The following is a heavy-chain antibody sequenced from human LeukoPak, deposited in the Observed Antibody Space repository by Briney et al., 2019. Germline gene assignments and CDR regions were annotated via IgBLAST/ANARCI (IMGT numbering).Heavy chain of an antibody. V-gene: IGHV7-4-1*02. J-gene: IGHJ4*02. CDR2: INTNTGNP. D-gene: IGHD3-22*01. CDR1: GYTFTTYP. CDR3: ARDGGSSYYYHDY. Sequence: GASVKVSCKASGYTFTTYPINWVRQAPGQGLEWMGWINTNTGNPTYAQGFTGRFVFSLDTSVSTAYLQISSLKAEDTAVYYCARDGGSSYYYHDYWGQGTLVTVSS.